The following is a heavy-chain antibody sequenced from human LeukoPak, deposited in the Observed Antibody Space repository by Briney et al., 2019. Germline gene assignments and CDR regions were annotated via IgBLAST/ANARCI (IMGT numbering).Heavy chain of an antibody. J-gene: IGHJ4*02. CDR1: AFSLSTSGVG. D-gene: IGHD2-15*01. V-gene: IGHV2-5*02. Sequence: ESGPTLMTSTQTPTLTCTFSAFSLSTSGVGVGCIRQHPGTALEWLALIYWDDDKRYSPSLKSRLTITKDTSKNQVVLTMTNMDPVDTATYYCAHRQGYCSGGSCSFDYWGQGTLVTVSS. CDR3: AHRQGYCSGGSCSFDY. CDR2: IYWDDDK.